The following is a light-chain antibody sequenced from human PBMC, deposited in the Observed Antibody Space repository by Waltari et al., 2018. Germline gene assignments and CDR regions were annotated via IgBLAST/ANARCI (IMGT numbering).Light chain of an antibody. V-gene: IGLV6-57*02. J-gene: IGLJ2*01. CDR3: QSYENNNVV. Sequence: NFMLTQPHSVSESPGKTVTISCAGSSGSIVSNYVQWYQQRPGSAPTTVIYADKQRPSGVPDRFSGSIDSSSNSASLTISGLKTEDEADYYCQSYENNNVVFSGGTKLTVL. CDR1: SGSIVSNY. CDR2: ADK.